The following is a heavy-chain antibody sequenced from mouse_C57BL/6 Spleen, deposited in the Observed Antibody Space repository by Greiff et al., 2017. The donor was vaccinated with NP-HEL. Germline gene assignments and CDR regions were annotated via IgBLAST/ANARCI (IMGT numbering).Heavy chain of an antibody. CDR3: ARGPDGYYNAMDY. Sequence: VQLQQPGAELVRPGTSVKLSCKASGYTFTSYWMHWVKQRPGQGLEWIGVIDPSDSYTNYNQKFKGKATFTVDTSSSTAYMQLSSLTSEDSAVYYCARGPDGYYNAMDYWGQGTSVTVSS. D-gene: IGHD2-3*01. V-gene: IGHV1-59*01. CDR1: GYTFTSYW. J-gene: IGHJ4*01. CDR2: IDPSDSYT.